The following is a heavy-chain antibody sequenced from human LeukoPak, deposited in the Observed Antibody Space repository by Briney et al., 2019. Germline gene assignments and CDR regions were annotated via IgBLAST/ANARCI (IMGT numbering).Heavy chain of an antibody. Sequence: ASVKVSCKASGYTFTDYYIHWVRQAPGQGLEWMGWISAYNGNTNYAQKLQGRVTMTTDTSTSTAYMELRSLRSDDTAVYYCARVPIAARFRWFDPWGQGTLVTVSS. D-gene: IGHD6-6*01. CDR1: GYTFTDYY. V-gene: IGHV1-18*04. CDR3: ARVPIAARFRWFDP. J-gene: IGHJ5*02. CDR2: ISAYNGNT.